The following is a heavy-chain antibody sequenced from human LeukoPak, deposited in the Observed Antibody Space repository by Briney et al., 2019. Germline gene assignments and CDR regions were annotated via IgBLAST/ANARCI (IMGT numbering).Heavy chain of an antibody. D-gene: IGHD3-22*01. CDR3: AKWRGSSGYFYFDY. CDR1: GFTFSSYA. CDR2: ISGSGGST. J-gene: IGHJ4*02. V-gene: IGHV3-23*01. Sequence: PGGSLRLSCAASGFTFSSYAMSWVRQAPGKGLGWVSAISGSGGSTYYADSVKGRFTISRDNSKNTLYLQMNSLRAEDTAVYYCAKWRGSSGYFYFDYWGQGTLVTVSS.